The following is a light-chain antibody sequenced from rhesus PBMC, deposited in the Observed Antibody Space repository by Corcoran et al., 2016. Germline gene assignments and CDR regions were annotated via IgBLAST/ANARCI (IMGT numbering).Light chain of an antibody. CDR2: YAS. CDR1: QGISGW. Sequence: DIQMTQSPSSLSASVGDKVTITCHASQGISGWLACYQQKPGKAPKPLIYYASSLQSGVPSRFSGSGSGTDYTPTISSLQPEDFATYYCQQYDDLPLTFGGGTKVEIK. V-gene: IGKV1-19*01. J-gene: IGKJ4*01. CDR3: QQYDDLPLT.